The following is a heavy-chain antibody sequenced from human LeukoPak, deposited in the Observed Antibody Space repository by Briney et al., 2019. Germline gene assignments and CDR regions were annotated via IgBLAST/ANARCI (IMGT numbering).Heavy chain of an antibody. CDR1: GGSFSGYY. CDR3: ARLGESGWFGESPFDY. Sequence: SSETLPLTCAVYGGSFSGYYWSWIRQPPGKGLEWIGYVYYSGSTNYNPSLKSRVTISVDTSKNQFSLKLSSVTAADTAVYYCARLGESGWFGESPFDYWGQGTLVTVSS. V-gene: IGHV4-59*01. CDR2: VYYSGST. J-gene: IGHJ4*02. D-gene: IGHD3-10*01.